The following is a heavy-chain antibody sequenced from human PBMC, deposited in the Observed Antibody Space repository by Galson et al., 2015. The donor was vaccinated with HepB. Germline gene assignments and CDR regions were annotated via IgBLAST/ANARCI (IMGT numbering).Heavy chain of an antibody. CDR3: ARGARITRGFYYYYGMDV. J-gene: IGHJ6*02. CDR1: GFTFSSYA. Sequence: LRLSCAASGFTFSSYAMSWVRQAPGKGLEWVSAISGSGGSTYYADSVKGRFTISRDNSKNTLYLQMNSLRAEDTAVYYCARGARITRGFYYYYGMDVWGQGTTVTVSS. D-gene: IGHD1-14*01. V-gene: IGHV3-23*01. CDR2: ISGSGGST.